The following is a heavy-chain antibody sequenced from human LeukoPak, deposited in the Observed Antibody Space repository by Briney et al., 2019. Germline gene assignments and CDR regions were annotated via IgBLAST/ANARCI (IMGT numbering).Heavy chain of an antibody. CDR2: ISVYNGNT. V-gene: IGHV1-18*01. D-gene: IGHD6-13*01. CDR1: GYTFTSYG. CDR3: ARGMYSSSWYGYYYYMDV. J-gene: IGHJ6*03. Sequence: ASVKVSCKASGYTFTSYGINWVRQAPGQGLEWMGWISVYNGNTNYAQKFQGRVTMTRNTSISTAYMELSSLRSEDTAVYYCARGMYSSSWYGYYYYMDVWGKGTTVTISS.